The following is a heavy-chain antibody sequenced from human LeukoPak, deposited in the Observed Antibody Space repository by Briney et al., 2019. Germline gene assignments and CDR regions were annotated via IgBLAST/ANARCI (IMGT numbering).Heavy chain of an antibody. CDR1: GYTFSSYG. D-gene: IGHD2-2*01. Sequence: ASVNISCKASGYTFSSYGINWVRQAPGQGPEWMGWISAYNGHTNYAQKLQGRVTMTTDTSTSTAYMELRSLRSDDTAVYYCARDGGYCSSTSCFHHYYYYYMDVWGKGTTVTVSS. CDR2: ISAYNGHT. J-gene: IGHJ6*03. CDR3: ARDGGYCSSTSCFHHYYYYYMDV. V-gene: IGHV1-18*01.